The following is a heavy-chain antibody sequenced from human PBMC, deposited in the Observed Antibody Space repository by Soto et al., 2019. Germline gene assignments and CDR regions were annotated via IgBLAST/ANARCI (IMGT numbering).Heavy chain of an antibody. D-gene: IGHD6-6*01. CDR2: ISYSGTT. CDR3: ASSSPFHY. V-gene: IGHV4-39*01. J-gene: IGHJ4*02. CDR1: GGSINNNHYY. Sequence: ASDTLSLTCTVSGGSINNNHYYWGWVRQPPGKGLEWIGSISYSGTTYFNPSLKSRVVKSVDTSRNQFSLRLTSVTAADTGVYYCASSSPFHYWGPGILVTVSS.